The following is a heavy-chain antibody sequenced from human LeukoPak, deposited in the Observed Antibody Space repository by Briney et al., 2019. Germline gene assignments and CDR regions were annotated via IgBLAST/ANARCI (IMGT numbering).Heavy chain of an antibody. CDR2: ISGSGGST. D-gene: IGHD3-10*01. J-gene: IGHJ4*02. V-gene: IGHV3-23*01. CDR3: AKDSWDAPMVRGVIILDY. Sequence: PGGSLRLSCAASGFTFSSYGMSWVRQAPGKGLEWVSAISGSGGSTYYADSVKGRFTISRDNSKNTLYLQMNSLRAEDTAVYYCAKDSWDAPMVRGVIILDYWGQGTLVTVSS. CDR1: GFTFSSYG.